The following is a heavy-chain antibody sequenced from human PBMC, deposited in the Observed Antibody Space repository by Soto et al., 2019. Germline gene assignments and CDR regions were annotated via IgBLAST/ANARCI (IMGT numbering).Heavy chain of an antibody. V-gene: IGHV1-3*01. D-gene: IGHD3-10*01. CDR1: GYSFTNYA. CDR3: AGKMWXGELKKYYYGMGV. J-gene: IGHJ6*02. CDR2: INAGNGNT. Sequence: ASVKVSCKASGYSFTNYAMHWVRQAPGQSLEWMGWINAGNGNTKSSQKFQGRVTFTRDTSARTAYMELSGLTSEDAAVYYCAGKMWXGELKKYYYGMGVWGQGTTVTVSS.